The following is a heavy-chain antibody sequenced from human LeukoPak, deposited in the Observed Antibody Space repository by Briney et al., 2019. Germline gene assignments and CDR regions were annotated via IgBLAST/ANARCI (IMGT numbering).Heavy chain of an antibody. V-gene: IGHV3-74*01. J-gene: IGHJ6*04. CDR3: ARDRSYIMDV. Sequence: GGSLRLSCAASGFSFSPYWMHWVRQAPGKGLVWVSLIKSDGSSTTYADSVKGRFPISRDNAKNTLYLQMNSLRAEDTAVYYCARDRSYIMDVWGKGTTVTVSS. CDR1: GFSFSPYW. D-gene: IGHD4-11*01. CDR2: IKSDGSST.